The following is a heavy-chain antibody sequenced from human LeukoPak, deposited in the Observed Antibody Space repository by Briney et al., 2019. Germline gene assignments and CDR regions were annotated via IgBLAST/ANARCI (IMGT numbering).Heavy chain of an antibody. Sequence: GGSLRLSCAASGFTFSSYAMSWVRQAPGKGLEWVSAISGSGGSTYYADSVKGRFTISRDNSKNKLYLKMNSLRAEDTAVYYCAKDQVPMVRGFSYYYYYGMDVWGKGTTVTVSS. CDR1: GFTFSSYA. CDR2: ISGSGGST. J-gene: IGHJ6*04. D-gene: IGHD3-10*01. V-gene: IGHV3-23*01. CDR3: AKDQVPMVRGFSYYYYYGMDV.